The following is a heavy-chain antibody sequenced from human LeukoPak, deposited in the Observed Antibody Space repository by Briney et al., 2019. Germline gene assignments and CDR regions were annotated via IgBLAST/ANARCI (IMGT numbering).Heavy chain of an antibody. Sequence: GGSLRLSCAASGFTFSSYSMNWVRQAPGKGLEWVSSISSSSSYIYYADSVEGRFTISRDNAKNSLYLQMNSLRAEDTAVYYCARDKSFLGIAVAGIDYWGQGTLVTVSS. CDR1: GFTFSSYS. J-gene: IGHJ4*02. V-gene: IGHV3-21*01. CDR3: ARDKSFLGIAVAGIDY. D-gene: IGHD6-19*01. CDR2: ISSSSSYI.